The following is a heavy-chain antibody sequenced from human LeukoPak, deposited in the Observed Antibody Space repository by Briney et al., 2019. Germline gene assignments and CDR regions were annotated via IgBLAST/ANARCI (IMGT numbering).Heavy chain of an antibody. CDR1: GYILTNNW. CDR3: ARQNDY. CDR2: IYPGYSDT. V-gene: IGHV5-51*01. Sequence: GESLKISCKVSGYILTNNWIGWVRQVPGKGLEWMGLIYPGYSDTRYSPSFQGQVTISADKSISTAYLQWSSLKASDTAMYYCARQNDYWGQGTLVTVSS. J-gene: IGHJ4*02.